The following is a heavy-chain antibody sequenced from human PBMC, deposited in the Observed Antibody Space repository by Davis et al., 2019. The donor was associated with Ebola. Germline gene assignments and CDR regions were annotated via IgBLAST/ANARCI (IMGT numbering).Heavy chain of an antibody. CDR2: IYYSGTT. D-gene: IGHD4-17*01. Sequence: SETLSLTCTVSGGSMSSYHWNWIRQPPGKGLEWSGNIYYSGTTNYNPSLKSRVTISRDTSKNQFSLKVSSVTAADTATYYCARTPQFSDYGAYFDFWGRGTLVSVSS. V-gene: IGHV4-59*01. CDR1: GGSMSSYH. J-gene: IGHJ4*02. CDR3: ARTPQFSDYGAYFDF.